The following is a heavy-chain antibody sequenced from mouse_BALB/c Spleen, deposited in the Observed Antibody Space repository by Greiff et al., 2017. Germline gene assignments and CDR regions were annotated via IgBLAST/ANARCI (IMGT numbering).Heavy chain of an antibody. V-gene: IGHV1-7*01. D-gene: IGHD2-1*01. Sequence: VQLQQSGAELAKPGASVKMSCKASGYTFTSYWMHWVKQRPGQGLEWIGYINPSTGYTEYNQKFKDKATLTADKSSSAAYMQLSSLTSEDSAVYYCARSIYYGNYGDYWGQGTSVTVSS. CDR1: GYTFTSYW. CDR2: INPSTGYT. J-gene: IGHJ4*01. CDR3: ARSIYYGNYGDY.